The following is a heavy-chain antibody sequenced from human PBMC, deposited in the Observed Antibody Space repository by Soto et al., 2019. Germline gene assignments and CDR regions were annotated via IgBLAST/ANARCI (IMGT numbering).Heavy chain of an antibody. CDR1: GFTFSSYS. CDR3: ARVDCSGGSCYLKNFDY. CDR2: ISSSSSYI. Sequence: EVQLVESGGGLVKRGGSLRLSCAASGFTFSSYSMNWVRQAPGKGLEWVSSISSSSSYIYYADSVKGRFTISRDNAKNSLYLQMNSLRAEDTAVYYCARVDCSGGSCYLKNFDYWGLGTLVTVSS. D-gene: IGHD2-15*01. V-gene: IGHV3-21*01. J-gene: IGHJ4*02.